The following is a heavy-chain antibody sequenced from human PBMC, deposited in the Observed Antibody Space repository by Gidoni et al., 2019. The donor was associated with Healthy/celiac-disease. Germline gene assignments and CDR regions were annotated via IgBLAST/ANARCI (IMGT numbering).Heavy chain of an antibody. CDR1: GGPISSYY. D-gene: IGHD3-22*01. Sequence: QVQLQESGPGLVKPSETLSLTCTVSGGPISSYYWSWIRQPPGKGLEWIGYIYYSGSTNYNPSLKSRVTISVDTSKNQFSLKLSSVTAADTAVYYCARGDYYDSSGYVDYWGQGTLVTVSS. V-gene: IGHV4-59*01. CDR2: IYYSGST. J-gene: IGHJ4*02. CDR3: ARGDYYDSSGYVDY.